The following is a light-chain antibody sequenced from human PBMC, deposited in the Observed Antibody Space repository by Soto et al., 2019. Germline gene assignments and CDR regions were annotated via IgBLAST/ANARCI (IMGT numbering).Light chain of an antibody. V-gene: IGLV2-14*03. CDR1: SSDVGAYNF. J-gene: IGLJ3*02. CDR2: EVN. Sequence: QSVLTQPASVSGSPGQSITISCAGTSSDVGAYNFVSWYQQHPGTAPKLMIYEVNNRPSGVSNRFSGSKSGNTASLTISGLQGEDEADYYCNSYTISSTWVFGGGTKLTVL. CDR3: NSYTISSTWV.